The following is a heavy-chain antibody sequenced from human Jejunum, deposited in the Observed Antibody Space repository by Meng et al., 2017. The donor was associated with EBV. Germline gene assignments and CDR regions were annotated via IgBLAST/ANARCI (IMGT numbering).Heavy chain of an antibody. V-gene: IGHV4-4*02. D-gene: IGHD3-22*01. CDR3: AGNGYYALEY. J-gene: IGHJ4*02. CDR1: GGSISDNDW. Sequence: RESGPRLGMPSGPLSLTCVVSGGSISDNDWGSWVRQPPGKGLEWLGEIYHGGGTNYNPSLESRVTISVDKSKNQFSLKLNSVTVADTAVYYCAGNGYYALEYWGPGILVTVSS. CDR2: IYHGGGT.